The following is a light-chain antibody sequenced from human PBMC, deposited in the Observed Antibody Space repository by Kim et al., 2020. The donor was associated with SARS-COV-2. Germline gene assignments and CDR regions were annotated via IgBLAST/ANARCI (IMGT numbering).Light chain of an antibody. Sequence: GQSVTISCSGSSSNIGSNTVNWYQQPPGTAPKLLIYSNNQRPSGVRDRFSGSKSGTSASLAISGLQSEDEADYYCAAWDDSLNGYVFGTGTKVTVL. CDR3: AAWDDSLNGYV. J-gene: IGLJ1*01. V-gene: IGLV1-44*01. CDR2: SNN. CDR1: SSNIGSNT.